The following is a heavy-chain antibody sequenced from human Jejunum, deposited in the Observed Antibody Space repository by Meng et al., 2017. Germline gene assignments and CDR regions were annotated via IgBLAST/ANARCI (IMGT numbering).Heavy chain of an antibody. CDR1: GYSFTSSW. J-gene: IGHJ1*01. V-gene: IGHV5-51*01. CDR3: ARLTGRVAVMLYLQY. D-gene: IGHD3-16*01. CDR2: IYPGDSDT. Sequence: GESLKISCKGSGYSFTSSWIGWVRQMPGKGLEWMGIIYPGDSDTRYSPSFQGQVTISADRSISTAYLQWSSLKASDTAIYYCARLTGRVAVMLYLQYWGQGTLVTVSS.